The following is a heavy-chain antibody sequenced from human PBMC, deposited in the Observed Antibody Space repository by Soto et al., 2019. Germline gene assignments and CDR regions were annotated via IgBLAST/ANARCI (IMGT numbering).Heavy chain of an antibody. CDR1: GFSLSTSGVG. D-gene: IGHD3-16*01. CDR3: AHRLWDAEFDY. J-gene: IGHJ4*02. V-gene: IGHV2-5*02. CDR2: IYWDNDK. Sequence: QITLKESGPPLVKPTQTLTLTCTFSGFSLSTSGVGVAWIRQPPGKALEWLALIYWDNDKRYSPSLKSRLTIAKDTSKNQVVLTMTNMDPVDTATYYCAHRLWDAEFDYWGQGILVTVSS.